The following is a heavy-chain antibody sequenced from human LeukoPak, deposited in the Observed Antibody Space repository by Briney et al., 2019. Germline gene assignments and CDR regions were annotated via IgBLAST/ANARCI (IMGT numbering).Heavy chain of an antibody. D-gene: IGHD2-15*01. V-gene: IGHV4-30-2*01. CDR3: ARGRNGDNVDY. CDR2: IYHSGST. J-gene: IGHJ4*02. Sequence: SETLSLTCTVSGGSITNGHYHWNWIRQPPGKGLEWIGYIYHSGSTYYNSSLKSRVTISVDTSKNQFSLKLSSLTAADTAVYYCARGRNGDNVDYWGQGTLVTVSS. CDR1: GGSITNGHYH.